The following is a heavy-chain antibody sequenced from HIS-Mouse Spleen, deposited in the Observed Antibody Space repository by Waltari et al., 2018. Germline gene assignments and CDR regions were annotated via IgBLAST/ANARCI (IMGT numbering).Heavy chain of an antibody. J-gene: IGHJ3*02. CDR2: INRNSGGT. CDR3: ARTGALDAFDI. D-gene: IGHD7-27*01. CDR1: VYTFTGDY. V-gene: IGHV1-2*02. Sequence: QVQLVQSGAEVKKPGASVKVSCKASVYTFTGDYMHWVRQAPGQGLEWMGWINRNSGGTNYAQKFQGRVTMTRDTSISTAYMELSRLRSDDTAVYYCARTGALDAFDIWGQGTMVTVSS.